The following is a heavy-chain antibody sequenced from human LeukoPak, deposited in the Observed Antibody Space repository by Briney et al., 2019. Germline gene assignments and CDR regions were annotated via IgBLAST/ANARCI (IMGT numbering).Heavy chain of an antibody. Sequence: PGGSLRLSCVASGFPFSSYWMTWVRQAPGKGLEWVAVVSYDGSNKYYADSVKGRFTISRDNSKNTLYLQMNSLRAEDTAVYYCTKVKGGNIAVAAEGYFDLWGRGTLVTVSS. CDR1: GFPFSSYW. J-gene: IGHJ2*01. CDR3: TKVKGGNIAVAAEGYFDL. CDR2: VSYDGSNK. V-gene: IGHV3-30*18. D-gene: IGHD6-19*01.